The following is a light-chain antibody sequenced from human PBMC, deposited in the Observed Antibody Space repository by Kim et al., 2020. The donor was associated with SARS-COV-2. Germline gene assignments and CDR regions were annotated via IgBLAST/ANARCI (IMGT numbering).Light chain of an antibody. CDR1: DSNIGSNT. V-gene: IGLV1-44*01. Sequence: GQAVAIYCCGSDSNIGSNTVNWSQHLPGTAPKLLIYSNNQRPSGVPDRFSGSKSGTSASLAVSGLQSEDESDYYCAAWDDSLNSVVFGGGTQLTVL. CDR2: SNN. J-gene: IGLJ2*01. CDR3: AAWDDSLNSVV.